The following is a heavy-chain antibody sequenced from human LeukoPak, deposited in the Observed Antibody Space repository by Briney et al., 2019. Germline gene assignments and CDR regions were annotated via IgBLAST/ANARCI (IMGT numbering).Heavy chain of an antibody. V-gene: IGHV3-7*01. D-gene: IGHD3-10*01. CDR2: IKQDGSEK. CDR3: ARDQVTRRGVILVNYYYYYMDV. J-gene: IGHJ6*03. Sequence: PGGSLRLSCAASGFTFSSYWMSWVRQAPGKGLEWVANIKQDGSEKYYVDSVKGRFTISRDNAKNSLYLQMNSLRAEDTAVYYCARDQVTRRGVILVNYYYYYMDVWGKGTTVTISS. CDR1: GFTFSSYW.